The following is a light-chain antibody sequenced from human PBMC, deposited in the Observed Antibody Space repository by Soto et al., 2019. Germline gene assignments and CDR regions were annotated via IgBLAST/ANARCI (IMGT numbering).Light chain of an antibody. J-gene: IGKJ4*01. V-gene: IGKV3-20*01. CDR1: QSVSSDY. Sequence: ESVLTQSPGTLSLSSGERATLSCRASQSVSSDYLAWYQQKPGQAPRLLIYGISSRATGVPDRFSGSGSGTDFTLTISRLEPEDFAVYYCQQYGSSPALTFGGGTKVDIK. CDR2: GIS. CDR3: QQYGSSPALT.